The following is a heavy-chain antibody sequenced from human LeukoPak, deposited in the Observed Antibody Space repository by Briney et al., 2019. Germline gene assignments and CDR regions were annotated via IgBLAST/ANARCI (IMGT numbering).Heavy chain of an antibody. J-gene: IGHJ4*02. D-gene: IGHD2-2*02. CDR1: GFTFSSYC. V-gene: IGHV3-48*02. CDR2: NSSSCSTI. Sequence: GRSLRLSCAASGFTFSSYCMNWVRQATGRGLGWASYNSSSCSTIYYADSVKRRFTISRDNAKNSLYLKMNSLRDEDTAVYYCARRYCSSTSCYTGYWGQGTLVTVSS. CDR3: ARRYCSSTSCYTGY.